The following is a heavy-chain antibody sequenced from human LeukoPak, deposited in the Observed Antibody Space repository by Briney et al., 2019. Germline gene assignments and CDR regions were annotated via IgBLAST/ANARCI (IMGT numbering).Heavy chain of an antibody. CDR3: AKPRENSSGVGRYFDY. D-gene: IGHD6-19*01. CDR2: ISGSGSST. Sequence: GGSLRLSCAASGFTSSSYAMSWVRQAPGKGLEWVSAISGSGSSTYYADSVKGRFTISRDNSKNTLYLQMNSLRAEDTAVYYCAKPRENSSGVGRYFDYWGQGTLVTVSS. CDR1: GFTSSSYA. V-gene: IGHV3-23*01. J-gene: IGHJ4*02.